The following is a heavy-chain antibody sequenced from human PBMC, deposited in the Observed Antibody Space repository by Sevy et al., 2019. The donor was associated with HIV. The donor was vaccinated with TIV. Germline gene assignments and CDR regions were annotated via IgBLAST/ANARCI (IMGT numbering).Heavy chain of an antibody. V-gene: IGHV5-51*01. CDR3: ARIYDFWSGYYGGIHYYYMDV. Sequence: GESLKISCKGSGYSFTSYWIGWVRQMPGKGLEWMGIIYPGDSDTRDSPSFQGQVTISADKSISTAYLQWSSLKASDTAMYYCARIYDFWSGYYGGIHYYYMDVWGKRTTVTVSS. CDR1: GYSFTSYW. D-gene: IGHD3-3*01. J-gene: IGHJ6*03. CDR2: IYPGDSDT.